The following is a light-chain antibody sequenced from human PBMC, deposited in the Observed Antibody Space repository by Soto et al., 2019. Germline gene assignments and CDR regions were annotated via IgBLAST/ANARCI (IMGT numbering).Light chain of an antibody. J-gene: IGKJ4*01. CDR1: QSISLY. Sequence: DIQMTQSPSSLSASVGDRVNITCRASQSISLYVSWYQQKAGQAPEILIYAASLLQGGVPPRFSGSGSGTDFTLTISGLQRADFATYFCQQSYTTPLTFGGGTKVEI. CDR3: QQSYTTPLT. CDR2: AAS. V-gene: IGKV1-39*01.